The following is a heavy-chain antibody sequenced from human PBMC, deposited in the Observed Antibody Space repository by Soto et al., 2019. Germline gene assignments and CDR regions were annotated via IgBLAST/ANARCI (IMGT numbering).Heavy chain of an antibody. CDR1: GGSISSYY. D-gene: IGHD3-9*01. Sequence: PSEPLALTCTVSGGSISSYYWSWIRQPPWKGLEWIGYIYYSGSTYYNPSLKSRVTISVDTSKNQFSLKLSSVTAADTAVYYCAREPPLRYFDWVPARYGMDVWGQGTTVTVS. CDR2: IYYSGST. V-gene: IGHV4-30-4*01. CDR3: AREPPLRYFDWVPARYGMDV. J-gene: IGHJ6*02.